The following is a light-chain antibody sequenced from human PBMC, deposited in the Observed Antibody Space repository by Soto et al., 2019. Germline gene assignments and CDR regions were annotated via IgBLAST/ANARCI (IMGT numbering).Light chain of an antibody. V-gene: IGLV2-14*01. J-gene: IGLJ3*02. Sequence: QSVLTQPASVSGSPGQSITISCTGTSSDVGGYNYVSWYQQHPGKAPKLMIYEVNNRPSGVSNRFSGSKSGSTASLTISGLQAEDEADYYCSSYTSSSTWVFGGGTKVTVL. CDR1: SSDVGGYNY. CDR2: EVN. CDR3: SSYTSSSTWV.